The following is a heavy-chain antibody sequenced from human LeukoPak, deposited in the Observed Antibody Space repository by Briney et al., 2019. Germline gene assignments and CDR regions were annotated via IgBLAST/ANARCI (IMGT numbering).Heavy chain of an antibody. Sequence: PSETLSLTCTVSGGSISSGDYYWSWIRQPPGKGLEWIGHIYYSGSTNYNPSLKSRVTISVDTSKNQFSLKLSSVTAADTAVYYYARVVSGSYYYYYGMDVWGQGTTVTVSS. D-gene: IGHD1-26*01. V-gene: IGHV4-61*08. CDR1: GGSISSGDYY. CDR3: ARVVSGSYYYYYGMDV. CDR2: IYYSGST. J-gene: IGHJ6*02.